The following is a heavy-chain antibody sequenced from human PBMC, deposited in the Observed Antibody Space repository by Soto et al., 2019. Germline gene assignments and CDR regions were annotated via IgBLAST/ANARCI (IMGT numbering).Heavy chain of an antibody. CDR1: GFTFSSYG. J-gene: IGHJ6*03. CDR2: ISYDGSNK. D-gene: IGHD3-10*01. V-gene: IGHV3-30*18. CDR3: AKFMVRGVIRSYYHYYDMDV. Sequence: QVQLVESGGGVVQPGRSLRLSCAASGFTFSSYGMHWVRQAPGRGLEWVAVISYDGSNKYYADSVKGRFTISRDNSKNTLYLQMNSLRAEDTAVYYCAKFMVRGVIRSYYHYYDMDVWGKGTTVTVSS.